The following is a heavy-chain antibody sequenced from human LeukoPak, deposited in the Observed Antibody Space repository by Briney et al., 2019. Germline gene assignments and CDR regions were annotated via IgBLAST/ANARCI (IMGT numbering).Heavy chain of an antibody. V-gene: IGHV1-2*02. D-gene: IGHD2-15*01. Sequence: ASVKVSCKASGYTFTDYYMHWVRQAPGQGLEWMGWINPNSGGTKYAQKFQGRVIMTRDITSVYMELSRLTSDDTAVYYCARSVAATPCNWFDPWGQGTLVTVSS. CDR2: INPNSGGT. J-gene: IGHJ5*02. CDR1: GYTFTDYY. CDR3: ARSVAATPCNWFDP.